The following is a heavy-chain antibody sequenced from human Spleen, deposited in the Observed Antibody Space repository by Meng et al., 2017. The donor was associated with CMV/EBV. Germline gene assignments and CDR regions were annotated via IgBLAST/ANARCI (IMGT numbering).Heavy chain of an antibody. CDR2: INPNSGDT. D-gene: IGHD3-3*01. CDR1: GYTFIGYY. V-gene: IGHV1-2*02. J-gene: IGHJ3*02. Sequence: ASVKVSCKASGYTFIGYYIHWVRQAPGLGLEWMGWINPNSGDTKFAQNFQGRVTMTRVGSISTAYMELRRLRSDDTAGYYCARDRDLRFLEWLSAYDIWGQGTMVTVS. CDR3: ARDRDLRFLEWLSAYDI.